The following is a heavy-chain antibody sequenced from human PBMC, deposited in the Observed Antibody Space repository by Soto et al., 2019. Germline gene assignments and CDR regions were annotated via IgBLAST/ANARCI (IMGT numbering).Heavy chain of an antibody. CDR2: IVVISNTA. CDR1: GSTFNNFA. CDR3: ARAIKRWEVNYYFDY. V-gene: IGHV1-69*06. Sequence: QVVLLQSGAEVKEPGSSVRVSCKVSGSTFNNFAFSWVRQAPGHGPEWMGGIVVISNTADYSQGFQDRVTITADTSTNTLYMELGSLTFEDTAVYYCARAIKRWEVNYYFDYWGQGTLVTVSS. D-gene: IGHD1-26*01. J-gene: IGHJ4*02.